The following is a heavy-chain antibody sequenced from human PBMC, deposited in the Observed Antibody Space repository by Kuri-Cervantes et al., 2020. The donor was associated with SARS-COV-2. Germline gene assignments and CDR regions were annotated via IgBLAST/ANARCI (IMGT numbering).Heavy chain of an antibody. CDR2: IIPIFGTA. J-gene: IGHJ6*02. D-gene: IGHD3-3*01. CDR1: GYTFTSYD. V-gene: IGHV1-69*13. CDR3: ATERGHYYDFWSGYQAGGMDV. Sequence: SVKVSCKASGYTFTSYDINWVRQATGQGLEWMGGIIPIFGTANYAQKFQGRVTITADESTSTAYMELSSLRSEDTAVYYCATERGHYYDFWSGYQAGGMDVWGQGTTVTVSS.